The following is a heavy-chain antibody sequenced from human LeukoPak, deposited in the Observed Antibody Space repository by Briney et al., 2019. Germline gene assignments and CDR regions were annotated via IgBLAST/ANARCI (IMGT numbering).Heavy chain of an antibody. D-gene: IGHD2-2*01. CDR2: ISAYNGNT. J-gene: IGHJ5*02. Sequence: ASVKVSCKASGYTFTYFYLHWVRQAPGQGLEWMGWISAYNGNTNYAQKLQGRVTMTTDTSTSTAYMELRSLRSDDTAVYYCASTCSSTSCYVGVGFDPWGQGTLVTVSS. CDR3: ASTCSSTSCYVGVGFDP. CDR1: GYTFTYFY. V-gene: IGHV1-18*04.